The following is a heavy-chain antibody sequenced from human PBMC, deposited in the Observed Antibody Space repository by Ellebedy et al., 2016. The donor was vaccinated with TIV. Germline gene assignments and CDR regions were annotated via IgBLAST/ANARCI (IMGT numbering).Heavy chain of an antibody. CDR2: ISSSSSTI. Sequence: PGGSLRLSCAASGFTFSSYSMNWVRQAPGKGLEWVSYISSSSSTIYYADSVKGRFTISRDNAKNSLYLQMNSLRAEDTAVYYCARELYCGGDCYSWYFDLWGRGTLVTVSS. CDR1: GFTFSSYS. J-gene: IGHJ2*01. D-gene: IGHD2-21*02. CDR3: ARELYCGGDCYSWYFDL. V-gene: IGHV3-48*01.